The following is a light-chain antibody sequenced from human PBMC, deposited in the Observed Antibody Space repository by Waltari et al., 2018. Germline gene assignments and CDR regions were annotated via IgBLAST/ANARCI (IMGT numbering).Light chain of an antibody. V-gene: IGLV2-23*01. CDR1: STDLASYNL. Sequence: QSALSQPASVSGSPGQSLTITCTGASTDLASYNLAAWYQHHPNIAPKLIIYEATKRPSGISHRFSGAKSGATASLRISGLQADDEADYYCCSYTGSSTSYGCGGGTKVTVL. CDR3: CSYTGSSTSYG. CDR2: EAT. J-gene: IGLJ1*01.